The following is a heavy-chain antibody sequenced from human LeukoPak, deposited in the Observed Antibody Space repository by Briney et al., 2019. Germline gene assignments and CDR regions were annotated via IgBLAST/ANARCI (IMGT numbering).Heavy chain of an antibody. Sequence: LAGGSLRLSCAASGFTFSSYAMSWVRQAPGKGLEWVSTISGSGAYTYYADSVKGRFTISRDNSKNTLYLQMNSLRAEDTAVYYCAKYFASGSYYKLPHWGQGTLVTVSS. J-gene: IGHJ1*01. D-gene: IGHD3-10*01. V-gene: IGHV3-23*01. CDR3: AKYFASGSYYKLPH. CDR2: ISGSGAYT. CDR1: GFTFSSYA.